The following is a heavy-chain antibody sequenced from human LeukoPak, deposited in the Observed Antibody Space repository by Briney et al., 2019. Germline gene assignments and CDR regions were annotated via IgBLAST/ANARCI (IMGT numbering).Heavy chain of an antibody. V-gene: IGHV4-59*01. CDR1: GGSISTYY. CDR3: ASGHSNRWFGY. Sequence: SETLSLTCTVSGGSISTYYWSWIRQFPGKGLECIGYMYYSGSTNYNPSLKSRVTISVDTSKNQFSLKLNSVTAADTAVYYCASGHSNRWFGYWGQGTLVTVSS. J-gene: IGHJ4*02. CDR2: MYYSGST. D-gene: IGHD6-13*01.